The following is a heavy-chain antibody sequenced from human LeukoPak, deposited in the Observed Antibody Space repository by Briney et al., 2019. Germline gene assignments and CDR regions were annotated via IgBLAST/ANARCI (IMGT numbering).Heavy chain of an antibody. J-gene: IGHJ3*02. D-gene: IGHD6-13*01. CDR3: ARVGSSSWYGDAFDI. CDR1: GYTFTSYG. Sequence: VASVKVSCKASGYTFTSYGISWVRQAPGQGLEWMGWISAYNGNTNYAQKLQGRVTMTTDTSTSTAYMELRSLRSDDTVVYYCARVGSSSWYGDAFDIWGQGTMVTVSS. CDR2: ISAYNGNT. V-gene: IGHV1-18*01.